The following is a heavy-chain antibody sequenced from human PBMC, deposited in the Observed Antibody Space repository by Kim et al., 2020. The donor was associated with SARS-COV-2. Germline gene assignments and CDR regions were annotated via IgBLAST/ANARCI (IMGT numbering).Heavy chain of an antibody. V-gene: IGHV3-7*01. CDR3: ARHYSSSWYLLTVFDY. CDR1: GFTFSSYW. D-gene: IGHD6-13*01. J-gene: IGHJ4*02. CDR2: IKQDGSEK. Sequence: GGSLRLSCAASGFTFSSYWMSWVRQAPGKGLEWVANIKQDGSEKYYVDSVKGRFTISRDNAKNSLYLQMNSLRAEDTAVYYCARHYSSSWYLLTVFDYWGQGTLVTVSS.